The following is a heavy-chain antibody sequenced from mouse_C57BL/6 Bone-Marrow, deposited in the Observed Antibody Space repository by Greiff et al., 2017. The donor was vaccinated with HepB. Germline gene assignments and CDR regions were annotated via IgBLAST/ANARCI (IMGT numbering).Heavy chain of an antibody. CDR2: ILPGSGST. CDR3: ARENYYGSRGDYAMDY. Sequence: VQLQQSGAELMKPGASVKLSCKATGYTFTGYWIEWVKQRPGHGLEWIGEILPGSGSTNYNEKFKGKATFTADTSSNTAYMQLSSLTTEDSAIYYCARENYYGSRGDYAMDYWGQGTSVTVSS. CDR1: GYTFTGYW. J-gene: IGHJ4*01. D-gene: IGHD1-1*01. V-gene: IGHV1-9*01.